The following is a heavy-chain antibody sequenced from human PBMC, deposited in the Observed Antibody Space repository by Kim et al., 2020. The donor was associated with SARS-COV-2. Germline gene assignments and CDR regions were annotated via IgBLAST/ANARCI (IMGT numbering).Heavy chain of an antibody. Sequence: GGSLRLSCAASGFTFSSYGMHWVRQAPGKGLEWVAVISYDGSNKYYADSVKGRFTISRDNSKNTLYLQMNSLRAEDTAVYYCAKTGRHPVGVGRYFDYWGQGTLVTVSS. CDR2: ISYDGSNK. D-gene: IGHD2-8*01. J-gene: IGHJ4*02. CDR3: AKTGRHPVGVGRYFDY. CDR1: GFTFSSYG. V-gene: IGHV3-30*18.